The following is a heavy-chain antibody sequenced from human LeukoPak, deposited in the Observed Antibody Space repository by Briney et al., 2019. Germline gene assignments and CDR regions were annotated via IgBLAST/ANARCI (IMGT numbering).Heavy chain of an antibody. CDR3: ARDQDSSGRNWSDP. D-gene: IGHD3-22*01. CDR1: GYTFTGYY. Sequence: ASVKVSCKASGYTFTGYYMHWVRQAPGQGLEWMGWINPNSGGTNYAQKFQGRVTMTRDTSISTAYMELSRLRSDDTAVYYCARDQDSSGRNWSDPWGQGTLVTVSS. CDR2: INPNSGGT. V-gene: IGHV1-2*02. J-gene: IGHJ5*02.